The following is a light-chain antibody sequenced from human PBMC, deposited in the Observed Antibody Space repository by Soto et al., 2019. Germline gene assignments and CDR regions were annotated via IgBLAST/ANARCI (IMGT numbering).Light chain of an antibody. Sequence: DIEMTQSPAALSVSICDRATLSCRASQPISNYLAWYQQKPGKIPNLLIYAASTLAAGVPARFSGSGSGTEFTLTISSLEPDDFAPYYCQHYNSYPGAFGQGTKVDIK. CDR3: QHYNSYPGA. CDR1: QPISNY. V-gene: IGKV1-27*01. J-gene: IGKJ1*01. CDR2: AAS.